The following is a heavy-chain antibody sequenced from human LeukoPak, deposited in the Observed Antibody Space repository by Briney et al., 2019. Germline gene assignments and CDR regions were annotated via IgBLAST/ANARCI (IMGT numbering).Heavy chain of an antibody. V-gene: IGHV3-74*01. D-gene: IGHD2/OR15-2a*01. CDR3: ARVLRPWYFDL. Sequence: GRSLSLSRAASGFTFSSYWMHWVRQAPGKGLVWVSRINSDGSSTRYTDSVKGRFTISRANAKNTLYLQMNSLRAEDTAVYYCARVLRPWYFDLWGRGTLVTVSS. CDR1: GFTFSSYW. J-gene: IGHJ2*01. CDR2: INSDGSST.